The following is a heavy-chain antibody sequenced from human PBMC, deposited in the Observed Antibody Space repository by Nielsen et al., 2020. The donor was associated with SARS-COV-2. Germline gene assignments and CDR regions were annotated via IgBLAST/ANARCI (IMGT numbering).Heavy chain of an antibody. D-gene: IGHD3-10*01. V-gene: IGHV3-23*01. Sequence: GKSLKISCAASGFPFVRYAMSWVRQAPGKGLEWVSGISRSGGRTDYADSVKGRFTISRDNSKNTLFLQMNSLRAEDTAVYFCAVKDYGFRISMVSDALDMGGQGTMVSV. CDR2: ISRSGGRT. CDR3: AVKDYGFRISMVSDALDM. CDR1: GFPFVRYA. J-gene: IGHJ3*02.